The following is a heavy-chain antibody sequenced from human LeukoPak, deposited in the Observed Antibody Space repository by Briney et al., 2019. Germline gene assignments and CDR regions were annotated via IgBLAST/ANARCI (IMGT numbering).Heavy chain of an antibody. CDR3: ILGYCSSTSCSLAGD. CDR2: IYYSGST. Sequence: PSETLSLTCTVSGGSISSSSYYWGWIRQPPGKGLEWIGSIYYSGSTYYNPSLKSRVTISVDTSKNQFSLKLSSVTAADTAVYYCILGYCSSTSCSLAGDWGQGTLVTVSS. V-gene: IGHV4-39*01. D-gene: IGHD2-2*01. CDR1: GGSISSSSYY. J-gene: IGHJ4*02.